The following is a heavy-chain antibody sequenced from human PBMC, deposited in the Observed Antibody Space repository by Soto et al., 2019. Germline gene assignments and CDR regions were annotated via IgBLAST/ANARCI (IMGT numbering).Heavy chain of an antibody. Sequence: QVQLVQSGAEVKKPGSSVKVSCKASGGTFSSYTISWVRQAPGQGLEWMGRIIPILGIANYAQKFQGRVTITADKSTSKAYMELSSLRSEDTVVYYCAGELEGWSGGSCYGNFFDYWGQGTLVTVSS. CDR3: AGELEGWSGGSCYGNFFDY. CDR2: IIPILGIA. J-gene: IGHJ4*02. D-gene: IGHD2-15*01. V-gene: IGHV1-69*02. CDR1: GGTFSSYT.